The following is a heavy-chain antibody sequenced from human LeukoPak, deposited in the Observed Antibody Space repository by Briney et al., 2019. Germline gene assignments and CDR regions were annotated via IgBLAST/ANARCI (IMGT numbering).Heavy chain of an antibody. CDR3: AKGYDFWSGYYLDY. CDR1: GFTFSSSA. J-gene: IGHJ4*02. Sequence: PGGSLRLSCAASGFTFSSSAMSWVRQAPGKGLEWVSAISGSGGSTYYADSVKGRFTISRDNSKNTLYLQMNSLRAEDTAVYYCAKGYDFWSGYYLDYWGQGTLVTVSS. D-gene: IGHD3-3*01. CDR2: ISGSGGST. V-gene: IGHV3-23*01.